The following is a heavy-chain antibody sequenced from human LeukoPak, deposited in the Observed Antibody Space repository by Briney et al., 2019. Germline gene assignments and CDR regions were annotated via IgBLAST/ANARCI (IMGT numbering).Heavy chain of an antibody. Sequence: GGSLRLSCAASGFTFSSHGTNWVRQAPGKGLEWVSGISPSGDILYYADSVKGRFTISRDNSKSTLSLQMNSLRAEDTAIYYCATYRQVLLPFESWGQGTLVTVSS. D-gene: IGHD2-8*02. V-gene: IGHV3-23*01. CDR2: ISPSGDIL. J-gene: IGHJ4*02. CDR3: ATYRQVLLPFES. CDR1: GFTFSSHG.